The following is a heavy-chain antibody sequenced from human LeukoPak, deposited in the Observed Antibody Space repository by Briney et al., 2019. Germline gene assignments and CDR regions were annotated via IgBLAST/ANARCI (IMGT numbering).Heavy chain of an antibody. CDR1: GGSISSYY. D-gene: IGHD1-26*01. V-gene: IGHV4-59*01. J-gene: IGHJ5*02. CDR2: IYYSGST. CDR3: ARDRGSSGSYSWFDP. Sequence: SETLSLTCTVSGGSISSYYWSWIRQPPGKGLEWIGYIYYSGSTNYNPSLKSRVTISVDTSKNQFSLKLSSVTAADTAVHYCARDRGSSGSYSWFDPWGQGTLVTVSS.